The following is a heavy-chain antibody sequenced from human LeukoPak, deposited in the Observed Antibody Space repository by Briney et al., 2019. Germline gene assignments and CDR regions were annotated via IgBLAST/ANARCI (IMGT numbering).Heavy chain of an antibody. Sequence: SETLSLTCAVYGGSFSGYYWSWIRQPPGKGLEWIGEINHSGSTNYNPSLKSRVTISVDTSKNQFSLKLSSVTAADTAVYYCARTEPLRYFDWLSITCWVDPWGQGTLVTVSS. CDR3: ARTEPLRYFDWLSITCWVDP. V-gene: IGHV4-34*01. CDR1: GGSFSGYY. CDR2: INHSGST. J-gene: IGHJ5*02. D-gene: IGHD3-9*01.